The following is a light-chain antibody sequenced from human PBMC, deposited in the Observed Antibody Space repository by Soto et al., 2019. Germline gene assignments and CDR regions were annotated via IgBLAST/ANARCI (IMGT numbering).Light chain of an antibody. J-gene: IGLJ1*01. CDR1: SSDVGGYHY. Sequence: QSALTQPASVSGSPGQSITISCNGTSSDVGGYHYVSWYQQYPGKAPKLMIYDVSNRSAGVSNLFSGSKSGNTAALTISGLPAEDEDDYYCSSYSSSSPYVFGTGTKVTVL. V-gene: IGLV2-14*01. CDR3: SSYSSSSPYV. CDR2: DVS.